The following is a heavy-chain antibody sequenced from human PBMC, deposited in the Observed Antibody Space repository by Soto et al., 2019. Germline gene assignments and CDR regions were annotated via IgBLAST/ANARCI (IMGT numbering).Heavy chain of an antibody. CDR1: GYTFTSYD. CDR2: MNPNSGNT. Sequence: QVQLMQSGAEVKKPGASVKVSCKASGYTFTSYDINWVRQATGQGLEWMGWMNPNSGNTGYAQKFQGRVTMTRNTSISTAYMELSSVCFEDTAVYYCASGINDYDSGDDAFDIWGQGTMVTVSS. CDR3: ASGINDYDSGDDAFDI. J-gene: IGHJ3*02. V-gene: IGHV1-8*01. D-gene: IGHD3-10*01.